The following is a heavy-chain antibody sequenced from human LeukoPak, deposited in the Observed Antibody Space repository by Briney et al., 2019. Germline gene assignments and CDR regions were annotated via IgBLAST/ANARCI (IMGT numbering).Heavy chain of an antibody. D-gene: IGHD1-26*01. Sequence: GGSLRLSCAASGFTFISYDIHWVRQAPGKGLQWVAVMSSDGSIKIYTDSVKGRFTISRDNSKNTLYLEMNSLRVDDTAVYYCARDLVSGAPDYFDSWGQGTLVAVSS. CDR2: MSSDGSIK. CDR1: GFTFISYD. CDR3: ARDLVSGAPDYFDS. V-gene: IGHV3-30-3*01. J-gene: IGHJ4*02.